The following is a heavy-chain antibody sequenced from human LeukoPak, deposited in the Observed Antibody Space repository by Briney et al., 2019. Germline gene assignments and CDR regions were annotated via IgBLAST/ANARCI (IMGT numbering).Heavy chain of an antibody. Sequence: GGSLRLSCAASGFTFSNYDMHWARQAPGKGLEWVAFISYDGTNKYYADSVKGRFTFSRDNSKYTLYLQMNSLRAEDTAVYYCAKGSSSGTVDYWGQGTLVAVSS. CDR1: GFTFSNYD. CDR3: AKGSSSGTVDY. J-gene: IGHJ4*02. D-gene: IGHD3-22*01. V-gene: IGHV3-30*18. CDR2: ISYDGTNK.